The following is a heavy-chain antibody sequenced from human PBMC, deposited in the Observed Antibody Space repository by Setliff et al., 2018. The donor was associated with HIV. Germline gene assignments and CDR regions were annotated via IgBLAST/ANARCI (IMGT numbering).Heavy chain of an antibody. CDR1: GFGFSNYG. CDR2: MLYDGSDR. V-gene: IGHV3-30*18. J-gene: IGHJ6*03. D-gene: IGHD6-6*01. Sequence: PGGSLRLSCVASGFGFSNYGMHWVRQAPGKGLEWVAVMLYDGSDRYYADSVKGRFTISRDNSKKTLYLQMNSLRPEDTAVYHCAKARSEYQLMPWYYYMDVWGQGTTVTVSS. CDR3: AKARSEYQLMPWYYYMDV.